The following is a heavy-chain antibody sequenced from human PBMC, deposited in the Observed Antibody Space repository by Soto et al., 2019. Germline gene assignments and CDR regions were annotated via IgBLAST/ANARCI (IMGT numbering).Heavy chain of an antibody. CDR1: GGTFSSSA. J-gene: IGHJ6*02. CDR2: FIPVFGTA. V-gene: IGHV1-69*06. D-gene: IGHD1-26*01. CDR3: ASERQGRGKDV. Sequence: QVQLVQSGAEVKKPGSSVKVSCKASGGTFSSSAISWVRQAPGQGLEWMGAFIPVFGTAHYAQKFQGRVTVTADKPTSPAYMDLSRLRSEDTAVYYCASERQGRGKDVWGQGTTVTVSS.